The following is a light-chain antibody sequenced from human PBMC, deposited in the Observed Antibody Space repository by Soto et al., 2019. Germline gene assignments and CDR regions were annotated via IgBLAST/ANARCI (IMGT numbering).Light chain of an antibody. V-gene: IGLV2-14*01. CDR2: EVT. Sequence: QSALTQPASVSGSPGQSITISCTGTGSGVGDYNYVSWYQQYPGKAPKLIIYEVTNRPSGVSNRFSGSKSGDTASLTISGLQAEDEADYYCNSYTGNDRVFGGGTKLTVL. J-gene: IGLJ3*02. CDR3: NSYTGNDRV. CDR1: GSGVGDYNY.